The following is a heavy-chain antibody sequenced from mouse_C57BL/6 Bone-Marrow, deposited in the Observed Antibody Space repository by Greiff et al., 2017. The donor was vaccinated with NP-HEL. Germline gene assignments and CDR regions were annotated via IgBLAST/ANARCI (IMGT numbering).Heavy chain of an antibody. J-gene: IGHJ2*01. Sequence: QVHVKQSGAELVRPGASVTLSCKASGYTFTDYEMHWVKQTPVHGLEWIGAIDPETGGTDYNQKFKGKAILTADKSSSTAYMELRSLTSEDSAVYYCTTEWPHYYGSSDHWGQGTTLTVSS. V-gene: IGHV1-15*01. CDR1: GYTFTDYE. CDR2: IDPETGGT. CDR3: TTEWPHYYGSSDH. D-gene: IGHD1-1*01.